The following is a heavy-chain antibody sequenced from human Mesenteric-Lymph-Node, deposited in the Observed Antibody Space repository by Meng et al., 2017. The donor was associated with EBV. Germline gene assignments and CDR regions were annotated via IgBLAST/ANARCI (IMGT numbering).Heavy chain of an antibody. Sequence: QGQLKEAGPGLVKPSETLSLSCSVSGGSIGSYYWSWIRQPPGKGLEWIGFIYYTGSTNYNPSLGSRVTISFDPAKTQFSLNLISVTAADTAVYYCARGDDSNGYGDSWGQGTLVTVSS. CDR2: IYYTGST. CDR3: ARGDDSNGYGDS. CDR1: GGSIGSYY. D-gene: IGHD3-22*01. V-gene: IGHV4-59*01. J-gene: IGHJ4*02.